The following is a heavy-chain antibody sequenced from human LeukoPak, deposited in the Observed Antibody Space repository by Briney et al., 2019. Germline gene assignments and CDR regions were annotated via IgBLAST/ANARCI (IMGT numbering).Heavy chain of an antibody. D-gene: IGHD5-18*01. CDR2: IYPGDSDT. CDR3: ARVIDRGYSYGYYY. J-gene: IGHJ4*02. CDR1: GYSFTTYW. Sequence: GESLKISCKASGYSFTTYWIGWVRQMPGKGLEWMGSIYPGDSDTRYSPSFQGQVVISADRSISSAYLQWSSLKASDSAMYYCARVIDRGYSYGYYYWGQGTLVTVSP. V-gene: IGHV5-51*01.